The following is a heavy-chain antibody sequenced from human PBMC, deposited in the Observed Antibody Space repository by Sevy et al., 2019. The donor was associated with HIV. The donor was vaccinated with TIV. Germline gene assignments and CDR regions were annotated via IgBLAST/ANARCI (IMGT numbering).Heavy chain of an antibody. CDR1: GFTFGDYA. J-gene: IGHJ3*02. CDR2: FRSKAYGGTT. CDR3: TRYCSSSSCEKTNWVDAFDI. V-gene: IGHV3-49*04. Sequence: GGSLRLSCTTSGFTFGDYAMTWVRQAPGKGLEWVGFFRSKAYGGTTEYAASVKSRFTISRDDSKSIAYLQMNSLKTEDTAVYYCTRYCSSSSCEKTNWVDAFDIWGQGTMVTVS. D-gene: IGHD2-2*01.